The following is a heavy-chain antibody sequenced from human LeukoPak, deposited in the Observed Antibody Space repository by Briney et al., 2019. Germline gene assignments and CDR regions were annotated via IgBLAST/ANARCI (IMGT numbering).Heavy chain of an antibody. CDR3: ARESTVGPIQTDALDI. Sequence: PGGSLRLSCAASGFTFSDYYMSWIRQAPGKGLVWVSRINNEETAANYADSVQGRFTISRDNANNMLYLQMDSLRAEDTAVYYCARESTVGPIQTDALDIWGQGTMVTVSS. J-gene: IGHJ3*02. CDR2: INNEETAA. D-gene: IGHD1-26*01. V-gene: IGHV3-74*01. CDR1: GFTFSDYY.